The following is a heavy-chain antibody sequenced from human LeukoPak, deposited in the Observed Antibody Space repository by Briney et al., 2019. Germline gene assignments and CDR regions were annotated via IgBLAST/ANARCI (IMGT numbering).Heavy chain of an antibody. D-gene: IGHD5-18*01. CDR2: IYHSGNT. CDR1: DYSISSAHY. Sequence: PSETLSLTCAVSDYSISSAHYWGWIRQPPGKGLEWIGSIYHSGNTYYNPSVESRVTISVDTSKNHFSLKLSSVTAADTAVYYCARVVQLALVAGDYFDFWGQGTLVTVSS. J-gene: IGHJ4*02. V-gene: IGHV4-38-2*01. CDR3: ARVVQLALVAGDYFDF.